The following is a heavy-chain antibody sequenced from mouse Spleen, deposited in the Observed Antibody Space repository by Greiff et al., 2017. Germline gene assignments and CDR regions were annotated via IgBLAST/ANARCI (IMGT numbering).Heavy chain of an antibody. J-gene: IGHJ3*01. V-gene: IGHV1-22*01. CDR3: ARPLLWLRRGFAY. Sequence: EVQLQQSGPELVKPGASVKMSCKASGYTFTDYNMHWVKQSHGKSLEWIGYINPNNGGTSYNQKFKGKATLTVNKSSSTAYMELRSLTSEDSAVYYCARPLLWLRRGFAYWGQGTLVTVSA. CDR2: INPNNGGT. D-gene: IGHD2-9*01. CDR1: GYTFTDYN.